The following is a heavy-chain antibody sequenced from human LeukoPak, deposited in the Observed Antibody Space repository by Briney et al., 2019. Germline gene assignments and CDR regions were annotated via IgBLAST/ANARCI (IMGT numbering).Heavy chain of an antibody. D-gene: IGHD6-6*01. CDR1: AFTFSSYG. Sequence: GGSLRLSCAASAFTFSSYGMHWVRQAPGKGLEWVAVISYDGSNKYYADSVKGRFTISRDNSKNTLYLQMNSLRAEDTAVYYCAKDSSEYSSSFDYWGQGTLVTVSS. V-gene: IGHV3-30*18. J-gene: IGHJ4*02. CDR3: AKDSSEYSSSFDY. CDR2: ISYDGSNK.